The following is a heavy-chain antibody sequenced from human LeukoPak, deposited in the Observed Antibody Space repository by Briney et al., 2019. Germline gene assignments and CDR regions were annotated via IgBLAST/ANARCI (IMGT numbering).Heavy chain of an antibody. CDR2: IYSGGST. D-gene: IGHD3-10*01. Sequence: GGSLRLSCAASGFTVSSNYMSWVRQAPGKGLEWVSVIYSGGSTYYADSVKGRFTISRDNSKNTLYLQMNSLRAEDTAVYYCASTRFGELLSYFDYWGQGTLVTVSS. V-gene: IGHV3-53*01. CDR1: GFTVSSNY. CDR3: ASTRFGELLSYFDY. J-gene: IGHJ4*02.